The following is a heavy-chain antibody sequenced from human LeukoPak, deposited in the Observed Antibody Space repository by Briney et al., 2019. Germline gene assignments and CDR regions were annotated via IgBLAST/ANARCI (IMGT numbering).Heavy chain of an antibody. V-gene: IGHV3-21*01. J-gene: IGHJ4*02. Sequence: GGSLRLSCAASGFTFNTYTMNWVRQAPGKGLEWVSSISSSNNYIYSTDSVRGRFTIARDNAKNSLYLQMNSLRAEDTAVYYCARDQPLKGAIDYWGQGTLVTVSS. CDR1: GFTFNTYT. CDR2: ISSSNNYI. D-gene: IGHD3-16*01. CDR3: ARDQPLKGAIDY.